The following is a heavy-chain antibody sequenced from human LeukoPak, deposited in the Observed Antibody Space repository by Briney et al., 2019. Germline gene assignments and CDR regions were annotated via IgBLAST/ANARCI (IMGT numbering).Heavy chain of an antibody. V-gene: IGHV3-30*04. Sequence: GGSLRLSCAASGFTFSSYAMHWVRQAPGKGLEWVAVISYDGSNKYYADSVKGRFTISRDNSKNTLYLQMNSLRAEDTAVYYCARAAIPRHYYYYMDVWGKGTTVTVSS. CDR1: GFTFSSYA. D-gene: IGHD6-13*01. J-gene: IGHJ6*03. CDR2: ISYDGSNK. CDR3: ARAAIPRHYYYYMDV.